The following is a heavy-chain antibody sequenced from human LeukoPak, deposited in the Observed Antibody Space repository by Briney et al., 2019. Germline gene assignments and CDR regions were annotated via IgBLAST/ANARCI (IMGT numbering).Heavy chain of an antibody. Sequence: ASVKVFCKSSGYTFTNYGINWVRQAPGQGREWMGWISAYSGNTNYAQKLQGRVTMTTDTSTSTAYMELRSLRSDDTAMYYCARGGKYCTGGNCYHDSWGQGTLVTVSS. V-gene: IGHV1-18*01. CDR1: GYTFTNYG. D-gene: IGHD2-15*01. CDR2: ISAYSGNT. CDR3: ARGGKYCTGGNCYHDS. J-gene: IGHJ5*01.